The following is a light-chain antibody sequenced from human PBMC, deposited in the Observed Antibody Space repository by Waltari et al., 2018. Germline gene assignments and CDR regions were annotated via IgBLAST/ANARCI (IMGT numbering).Light chain of an antibody. Sequence: QSVLTQAPSVSGAPGQRVTLSCTGGDSHIDSFCVHWSPHLPGRVPNLIIYETTNRPSGVPDRFSGSKSGTSASLAIDGLQPEDEGDYYCQSYDNSLRGSVLFGGGTKVTV. CDR2: ETT. CDR3: QSYDNSLRGSVL. J-gene: IGLJ3*02. V-gene: IGLV1-40*01. CDR1: DSHIDSFCV.